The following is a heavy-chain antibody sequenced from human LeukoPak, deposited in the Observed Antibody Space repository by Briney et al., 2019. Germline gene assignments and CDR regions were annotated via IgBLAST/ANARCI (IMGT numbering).Heavy chain of an antibody. D-gene: IGHD3-22*01. CDR1: GGSISSYY. Sequence: SETLSLTCTVSGGSISSYYWSSIRQPPGKGLEWIGYIYYSGSTNYNPSLKSRVTISVDTSKNQFSLKLSSVTAADTAVYYCAREGRYYYDSSGFDYWGQGTPVTVSS. V-gene: IGHV4-59*01. CDR2: IYYSGST. CDR3: AREGRYYYDSSGFDY. J-gene: IGHJ4*02.